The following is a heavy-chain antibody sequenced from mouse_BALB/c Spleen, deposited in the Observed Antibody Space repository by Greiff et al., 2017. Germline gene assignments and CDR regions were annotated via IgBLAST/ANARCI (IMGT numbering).Heavy chain of an antibody. J-gene: IGHJ3*01. CDR3: ARAYYDYEGFAY. CDR1: GFTFSDYY. D-gene: IGHD2-4*01. CDR2: ISDGGSYT. Sequence: EVHLVESGGGLVKPGGSLKLSCAASGFTFSDYYMYWVRQTPEKRLEWVATISDGGSYTYYPDSVKGRFTISRDNAKNNLYLQMSSLKSEDTAMYYCARAYYDYEGFAYWGQGTLVTVSA. V-gene: IGHV5-4*02.